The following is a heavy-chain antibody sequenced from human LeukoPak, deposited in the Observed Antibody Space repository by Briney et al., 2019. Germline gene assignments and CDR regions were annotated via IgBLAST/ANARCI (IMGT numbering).Heavy chain of an antibody. D-gene: IGHD3-22*01. CDR3: ARVGYYDSSGPRYFDL. Sequence: SVKVSCKASGGTFSSYAISWVRQAPGQGLEWMGRIIPILGIANYAQKFQGRVTITADKSTSTAYMELSSLRSEDTAVYYCARVGYYDSSGPRYFDLWGRGTLVTVSS. J-gene: IGHJ2*01. CDR1: GGTFSSYA. CDR2: IIPILGIA. V-gene: IGHV1-69*04.